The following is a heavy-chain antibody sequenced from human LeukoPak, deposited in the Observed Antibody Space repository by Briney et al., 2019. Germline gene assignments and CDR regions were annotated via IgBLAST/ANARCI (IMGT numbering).Heavy chain of an antibody. Sequence: SETLSLTGGVSGYSSSSGYYWAWIRQPPGKGLEWIGSLYHSGSTSYNPSLESRVTISADTSKNQFSLKLSSVTAADTAVYYCAREKKSCTSSTCYGIDYWGQGTLVTVSS. CDR3: AREKKSCTSSTCYGIDY. CDR1: GYSSSSGYY. J-gene: IGHJ4*02. CDR2: LYHSGST. V-gene: IGHV4-38-2*02. D-gene: IGHD2-2*01.